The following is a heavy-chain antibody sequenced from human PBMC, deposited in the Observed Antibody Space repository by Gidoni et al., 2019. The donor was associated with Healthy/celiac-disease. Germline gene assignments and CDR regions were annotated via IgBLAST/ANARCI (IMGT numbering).Heavy chain of an antibody. D-gene: IGHD6-6*01. CDR3: ARGFSSIAARQMPPYYYYGMDV. V-gene: IGHV4-34*01. Sequence: QVQLQQWGAGLLKPSETLSLTCAVYGGSFSGYYWSWIRQPPGKGLEWIGEINHSGSTNYNPSLKSRVTISVDTSKNQFSLKLSSVTAADTAVYYCARGFSSIAARQMPPYYYYGMDVWGQGTTVTVSS. CDR1: GGSFSGYY. J-gene: IGHJ6*02. CDR2: INHSGST.